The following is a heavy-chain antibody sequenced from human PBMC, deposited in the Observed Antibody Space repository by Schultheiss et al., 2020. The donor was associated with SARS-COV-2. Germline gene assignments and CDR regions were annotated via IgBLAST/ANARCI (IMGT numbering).Heavy chain of an antibody. V-gene: IGHV3-23*01. CDR2: ISDGGDST. J-gene: IGHJ3*02. CDR3: AKAAGTYYDFWSGQTNTFDI. Sequence: GGSLRLSCAASGFTFSDYYMSWIRQAPGKGLEWVSSISDGGDSTYYADSVKGRFTISRDNSKKALYLQMNSLRAEDTAVYYCAKAAGTYYDFWSGQTNTFDIWGQGTMVTVSS. CDR1: GFTFSDYY. D-gene: IGHD3-3*01.